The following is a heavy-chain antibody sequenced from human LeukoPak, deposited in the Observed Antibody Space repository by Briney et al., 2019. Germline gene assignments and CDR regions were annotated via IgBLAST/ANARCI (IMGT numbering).Heavy chain of an antibody. V-gene: IGHV3-9*03. D-gene: IGHD6-13*01. Sequence: GGSLRLSCVASGFTFDDYGINWVRQAPGKGLEWVSGIRWKSGSIAYADSVKGRFTISRDNAKNSLYLQMNSLGVEDMALYYCAARRGAAAGTDYFDDWGQGTLVTVSS. CDR1: GFTFDDYG. CDR3: AARRGAAAGTDYFDD. J-gene: IGHJ4*02. CDR2: IRWKSGSI.